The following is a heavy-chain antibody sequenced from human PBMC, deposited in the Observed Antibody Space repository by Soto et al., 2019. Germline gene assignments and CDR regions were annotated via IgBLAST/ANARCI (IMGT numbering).Heavy chain of an antibody. J-gene: IGHJ4*02. Sequence: SETLSLTCPVSGGTISSYYWSWIRQPPGKGLEWIGYIYYSGSTNYNPSLKSRVTISVDTSKNQFSLKLSSVTAADTAVYYCARLRVLRRYFDYWGQGTLVTVSS. CDR1: GGTISSYY. D-gene: IGHD3-9*01. CDR2: IYYSGST. V-gene: IGHV4-59*08. CDR3: ARLRVLRRYFDY.